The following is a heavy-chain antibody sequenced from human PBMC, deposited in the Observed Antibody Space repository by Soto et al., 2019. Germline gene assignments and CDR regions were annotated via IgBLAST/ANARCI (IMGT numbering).Heavy chain of an antibody. CDR1: GYPFNKFG. CDR2: MSGRSGDP. V-gene: IGHV1-18*01. CDR3: AIDGGHGAGKPHCGLDV. D-gene: IGHD1-1*01. Sequence: QVQLVQSGGEVKKPGASVRVSCQASGYPFNKFGIHWVRQAPGQGLEWLGRMSGRSGDPNCAPNVRDRITMATDTSNNTAYMELRSLRSDDTAVYYCAIDGGHGAGKPHCGLDVWGQGTTVTVSS. J-gene: IGHJ6*02.